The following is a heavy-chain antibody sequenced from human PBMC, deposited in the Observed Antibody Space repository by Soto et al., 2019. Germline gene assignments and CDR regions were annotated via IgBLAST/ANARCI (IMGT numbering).Heavy chain of an antibody. Sequence: SETLSLTCTVSGGSISSYYWSWIRQPPGKGLEWIGYIYYSGSTNYNPSLKSRVTISVDTSKNQFSLKLSSVTAADTAVYYCAREIGYYSSTSSSGAFDIWGQGTMVTVS. CDR3: AREIGYYSSTSSSGAFDI. D-gene: IGHD2-2*01. CDR1: GGSISSYY. CDR2: IYYSGST. V-gene: IGHV4-59*12. J-gene: IGHJ3*02.